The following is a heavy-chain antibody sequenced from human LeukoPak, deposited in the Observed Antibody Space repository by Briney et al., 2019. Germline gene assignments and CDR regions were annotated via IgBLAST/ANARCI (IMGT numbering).Heavy chain of an antibody. CDR2: IEYSGST. Sequence: PSQTVSLTCTVSGGSVRNGGYYWTWLRPPPGNGLEWIAYIEYSGSTYYHPSLKSRVTLSVDTSKNQFTLKLSSVTAADTAVYYCARDNLRFGEKVGMAVGREETTVTVPS. D-gene: IGHD3-10*01. CDR3: ARDNLRFGEKVGMAV. V-gene: IGHV4-31*03. J-gene: IGHJ6*01. CDR1: GGSVRNGGYY.